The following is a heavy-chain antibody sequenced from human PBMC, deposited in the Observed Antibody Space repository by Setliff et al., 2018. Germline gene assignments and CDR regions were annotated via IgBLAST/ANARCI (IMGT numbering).Heavy chain of an antibody. J-gene: IGHJ4*02. D-gene: IGHD6-19*01. Sequence: PGGSLRLSCAASGFTFSNAWMNWVRQAPGKGLEWVGRIKGKTDGLTTDYAAPVKGRFTISRDDSKNTLYLQMNSLKTEDTAVYYCATKAVAGTGGQGTLVTVSS. V-gene: IGHV3-15*07. CDR2: IKGKTDGLTT. CDR1: GFTFSNAW. CDR3: ATKAVAGT.